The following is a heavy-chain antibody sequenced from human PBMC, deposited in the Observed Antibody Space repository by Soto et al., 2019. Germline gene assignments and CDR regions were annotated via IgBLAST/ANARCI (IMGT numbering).Heavy chain of an antibody. CDR3: ARANYYGSGSYKYYYYMDV. CDR2: IYYSGST. V-gene: IGHV4-59*12. D-gene: IGHD3-10*01. CDR1: GGSISSYY. J-gene: IGHJ6*03. Sequence: SETLSLTCTVSGGSISSYYCSWIRQPPGKGLEWIGYIYYSGSTNYNPSLKSQVTISVDTSKNQFSLKLSSVTAADTAVYYCARANYYGSGSYKYYYYMDVWGKGTTVTVSS.